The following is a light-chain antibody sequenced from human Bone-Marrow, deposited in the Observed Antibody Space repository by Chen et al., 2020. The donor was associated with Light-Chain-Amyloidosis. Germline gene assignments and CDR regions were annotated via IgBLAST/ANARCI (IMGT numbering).Light chain of an antibody. CDR2: DAS. Sequence: DIQMTQSTSSLSASIGDRVTITCQASQDISNHLNWYQQKPGKAPNLLIYDASNLETGFPSRFSGSGSGTDFTFTIRGLQPEDLATYYCQQYDNLPLTFGGGTKVEIK. CDR1: QDISNH. CDR3: QQYDNLPLT. V-gene: IGKV1-33*01. J-gene: IGKJ4*01.